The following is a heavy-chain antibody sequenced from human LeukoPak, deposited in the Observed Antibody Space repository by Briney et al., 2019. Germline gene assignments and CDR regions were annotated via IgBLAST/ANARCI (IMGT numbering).Heavy chain of an antibody. V-gene: IGHV3-53*05. CDR1: GFTVSSNY. D-gene: IGHD3-22*01. J-gene: IGHJ6*03. Sequence: GSLRLSCAASGFTVSSNYMSWVRQAPGKGLEWVSVIYSGGSTYYADSVKGRFTISRDNSKNTLYLQMNSLRAEDTAVYYCAKGSYDCSRNSCPQYYYYMDVWGKGTTVTVSS. CDR2: IYSGGST. CDR3: AKGSYDCSRNSCPQYYYYMDV.